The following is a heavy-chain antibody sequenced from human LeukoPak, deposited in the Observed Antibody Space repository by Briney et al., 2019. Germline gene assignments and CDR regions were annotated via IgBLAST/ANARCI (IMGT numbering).Heavy chain of an antibody. Sequence: SETLSLTCTVSGGSISSYYWSWIRQPPGKGLEWIGYIYYSGSTNYNPSLKSRVTISVDTSKNQFTLKLSSVTAADTAVYYCARGRYGWLPFDYWGQGTLVTVFS. CDR3: ARGRYGWLPFDY. V-gene: IGHV4-59*01. CDR2: IYYSGST. J-gene: IGHJ4*02. CDR1: GGSISSYY. D-gene: IGHD3-16*01.